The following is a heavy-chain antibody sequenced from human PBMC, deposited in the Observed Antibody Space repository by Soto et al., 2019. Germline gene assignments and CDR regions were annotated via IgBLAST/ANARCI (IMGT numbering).Heavy chain of an antibody. V-gene: IGHV3-72*01. Sequence: EVQLVESGGGLVQPGGSLRLSCEASGFTLSDHYMDWVRQAPGKGLERVGRSRNSAYSYTTEYAASVTGRFTVSRDDSRNSLYLQMNNLKSDDTAVYYCARGRTADQTWDFDYWGQGTLVTVSS. CDR3: ARGRTADQTWDFDY. CDR1: GFTLSDHY. D-gene: IGHD6-13*01. CDR2: SRNSAYSYTT. J-gene: IGHJ4*02.